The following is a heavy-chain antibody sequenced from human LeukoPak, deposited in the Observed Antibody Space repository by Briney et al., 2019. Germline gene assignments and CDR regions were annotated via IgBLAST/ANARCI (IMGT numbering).Heavy chain of an antibody. CDR1: GGSISSSNW. D-gene: IGHD3-22*01. Sequence: SETLSLTCAVSGGSISSSNWWSWVRQPPGKGLEWIGEIYHSGSTNYNPSLKSRVTISVDTSKNQFSLKLSSVTAADTAVYYCARRTQVVPFDYWGQGTLVAVSS. J-gene: IGHJ4*02. CDR3: ARRTQVVPFDY. CDR2: IYHSGST. V-gene: IGHV4-4*02.